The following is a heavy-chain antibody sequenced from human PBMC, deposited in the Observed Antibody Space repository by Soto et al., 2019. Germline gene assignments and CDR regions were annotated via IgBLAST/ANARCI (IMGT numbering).Heavy chain of an antibody. Sequence: PSETLSLTCTVSGGSISCSSYYWLWIRQPPGKGLEWIGSIYYSGSTYYNPSLKSRVTISVDTSKNQFSLKLSSVTAADTAVYYCARAGTTVTTYYFDYWGQGTLVTVSS. D-gene: IGHD4-17*01. J-gene: IGHJ4*02. CDR2: IYYSGST. V-gene: IGHV4-39*01. CDR1: GGSISCSSYY. CDR3: ARAGTTVTTYYFDY.